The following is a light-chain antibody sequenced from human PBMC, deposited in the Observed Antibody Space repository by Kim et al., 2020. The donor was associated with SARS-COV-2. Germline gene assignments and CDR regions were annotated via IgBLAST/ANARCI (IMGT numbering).Light chain of an antibody. J-gene: IGKJ1*01. V-gene: IGKV1-39*01. CDR1: QSIIRY. CDR2: DVS. Sequence: DIHLTQSPSSLSASVGDRVTITCRPSQSIIRYLNWYQQKPGKAPKLLIYDVSTLQSEVPSRFGGSRSGTDFTLTISSLQPEDFATYYCQQSYNTPWTFGQGTKVDIK. CDR3: QQSYNTPWT.